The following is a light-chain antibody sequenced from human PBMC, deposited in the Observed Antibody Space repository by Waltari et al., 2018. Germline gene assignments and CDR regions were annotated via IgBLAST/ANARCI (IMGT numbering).Light chain of an antibody. CDR1: RDISTW. CDR3: QQAHSFPIT. Sequence: DIQMTQSPSSVSASVGDGVTITCRASRDISTWLAWYQQKPGKTPNLLIYDGYTLQSGGPSRFSGSGSGTVFTLTISSLQPEDFATYYCQQAHSFPITFGQGTRLEIK. CDR2: DGY. V-gene: IGKV1-12*01. J-gene: IGKJ5*01.